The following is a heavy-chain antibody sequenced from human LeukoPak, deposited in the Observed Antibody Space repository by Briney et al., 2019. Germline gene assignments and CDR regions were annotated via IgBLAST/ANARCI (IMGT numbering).Heavy chain of an antibody. CDR3: AKISGNCSGGSCYY. CDR1: GFTFSSYA. D-gene: IGHD2-15*01. CDR2: ISGNGGST. Sequence: GGSLRLSCAASGFTFSSYAMNWVRQAPGKGLEWVSAISGNGGSTYYADSVKGRFAISRDNSKNTLYLQMNSLRAEDTAVYYCAKISGNCSGGSCYYWGQGTLVTVSS. J-gene: IGHJ4*02. V-gene: IGHV3-23*01.